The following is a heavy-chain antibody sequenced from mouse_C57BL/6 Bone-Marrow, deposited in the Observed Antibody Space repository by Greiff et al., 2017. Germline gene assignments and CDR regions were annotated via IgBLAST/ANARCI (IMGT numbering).Heavy chain of an antibody. D-gene: IGHD1-1*01. J-gene: IGHJ4*01. CDR1: GYTFTSYW. CDR2: IHPNSGST. V-gene: IGHV1-64*01. CDR3: ARNDYGSSPYYAMDY. Sequence: VQLQQPGAELVKPGASVKLSCKASGYTFTSYWMHWVKQRPGQGLEWIGMIHPNSGSTNYNEKFKSKATLTVDKSSSTAYMQLSSLTSEDSAVYYCARNDYGSSPYYAMDYWGQGTSVTVSS.